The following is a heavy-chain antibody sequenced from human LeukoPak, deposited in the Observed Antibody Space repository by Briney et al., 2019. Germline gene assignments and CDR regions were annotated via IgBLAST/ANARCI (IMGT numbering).Heavy chain of an antibody. CDR1: GGSISSYH. CDR3: AGQPWGSSGGIDY. D-gene: IGHD6-6*01. CDR2: IYYSGST. Sequence: SESLSLTCTVSGGSISSYHWSWIRQPPRKGVEWIGYIYYSGSTTYNPSLKSRVTISVDTSKNQFSLKLSSVTAADTAVYYCAGQPWGSSGGIDYWGQGTLVTISS. J-gene: IGHJ4*02. V-gene: IGHV4-59*08.